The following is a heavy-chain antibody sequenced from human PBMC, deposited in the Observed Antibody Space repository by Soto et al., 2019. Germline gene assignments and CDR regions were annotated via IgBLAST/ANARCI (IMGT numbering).Heavy chain of an antibody. CDR2: ISSSGSTA. CDR1: GFTFSRFE. V-gene: IGHV3-48*03. J-gene: IGHJ4*02. Sequence: PVGSLRLSCAASGFTFSRFELHWVRQAPGKGLEWISYISSSGSTAYYASSVEGRFTISRDNANNSVYLQMDSLRAEDTALYYCTRAAWFPYLSLYWGQGALVTVSS. D-gene: IGHD3-10*01. CDR3: TRAAWFPYLSLY.